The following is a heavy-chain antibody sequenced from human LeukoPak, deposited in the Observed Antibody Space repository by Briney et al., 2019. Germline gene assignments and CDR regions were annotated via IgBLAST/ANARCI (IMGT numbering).Heavy chain of an antibody. CDR2: ISSSSSYI. J-gene: IGHJ4*02. V-gene: IGHV3-21*04. D-gene: IGHD5-24*01. CDR3: AKSGYNCFDY. Sequence: GGSLRLSCAASGSTFSSYSMNWVRQAPGKGLEWVSSISSSSSYIYYADSVKGRFTISRDNSKNTLYLQMNSLRAEDTAVYYCAKSGYNCFDYWGQGTLVTVSS. CDR1: GSTFSSYS.